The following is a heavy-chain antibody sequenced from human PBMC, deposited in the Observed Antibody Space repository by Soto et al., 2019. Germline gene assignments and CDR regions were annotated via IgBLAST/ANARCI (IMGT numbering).Heavy chain of an antibody. CDR2: LYNSGST. J-gene: IGHJ4*02. Sequence: QVQLQEAGPGLVKPADTLSLSCPVSGDSVDVGGYFWSWIRKSPGGVLEWIGFLYNSGSTKSNPSLRSRTTMSMDTSKNAFSLSLNSVTAADSAVYYWARGKGGLHYYFDSWGQGTPVTVSS. CDR1: GDSVDVGGYF. V-gene: IGHV4-61*08. CDR3: ARGKGGLHYYFDS. D-gene: IGHD3-10*01.